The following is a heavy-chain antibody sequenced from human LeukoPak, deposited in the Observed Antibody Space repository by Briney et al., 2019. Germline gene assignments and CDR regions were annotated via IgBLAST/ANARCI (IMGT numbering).Heavy chain of an antibody. J-gene: IGHJ4*02. CDR3: ARTTRTEHYYDSSGYYGQEYYFDY. Sequence: SETLSLTCTVSGGSISSYYWSWIRQPPGKGLEWIGYIYYSGSTNYNPSLKSRVTISVDTSKNQFSLKLSSVTAADTAVYYCARTTRTEHYYDSSGYYGQEYYFDYWGQGTLVTVSS. V-gene: IGHV4-59*01. D-gene: IGHD3-22*01. CDR2: IYYSGST. CDR1: GGSISSYY.